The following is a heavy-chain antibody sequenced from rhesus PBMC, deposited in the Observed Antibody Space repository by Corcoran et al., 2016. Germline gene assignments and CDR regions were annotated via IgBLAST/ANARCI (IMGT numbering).Heavy chain of an antibody. J-gene: IGHJ4*01. D-gene: IGHD4-23*01. CDR3: ARVASNYGYFDY. V-gene: IGHV3-201*01. CDR2: ISWSGGST. Sequence: EVQLVESGGGLVQPGGSLRLSCAASGFTFDDYAMHWVRQAPGKGLEWVSGISWSGGSTYYADSVKGQFTISRDNAKNSLYLQMGSLRAEDTALYYCARVASNYGYFDYWGQGVLVTVSS. CDR1: GFTFDDYA.